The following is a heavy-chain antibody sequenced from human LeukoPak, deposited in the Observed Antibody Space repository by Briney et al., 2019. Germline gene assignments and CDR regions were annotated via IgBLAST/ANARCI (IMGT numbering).Heavy chain of an antibody. CDR2: INPNSGGT. V-gene: IGHV1-2*02. CDR1: GYTFTGYY. J-gene: IGHJ4*02. CDR3: ARVWATGTTSPFDY. Sequence: ASVKVSCKASGYTFTGYYMHWVRQAPGQGLEWMGWINPNSGGTNYAQKFQGRVTMTRDTSISTAYMELTRLRSDDTAVYYCARVWATGTTSPFDYWGQGTLVTVSS. D-gene: IGHD1-1*01.